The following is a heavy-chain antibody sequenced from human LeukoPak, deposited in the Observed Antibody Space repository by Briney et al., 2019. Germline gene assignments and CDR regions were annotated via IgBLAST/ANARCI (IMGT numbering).Heavy chain of an antibody. D-gene: IGHD3-10*01. CDR1: GGSISSGGYY. CDR3: AKGDGSGSCYKD. Sequence: SQTLSLTCTVSGGSISSGGYYWSWIRQHPGKGLEWIGYIYYSGSTYYNPSLKSRVTISVDTSKNQFSLKLSSVTAADTAVYYCAKGDGSGSCYKDWGQGTLVTVSS. V-gene: IGHV4-31*03. CDR2: IYYSGST. J-gene: IGHJ4*02.